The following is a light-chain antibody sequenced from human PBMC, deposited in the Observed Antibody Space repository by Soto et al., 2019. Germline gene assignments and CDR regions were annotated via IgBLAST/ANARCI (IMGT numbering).Light chain of an antibody. CDR1: QGISSY. CDR3: QQYYSYPRT. Sequence: AIRMTQSPSSLSASTGDRVTITCRASQGISSYLAWYQQKPAKAPKLLIYAAYNLQSGVRSRFSGSGSGTDFTLTISCLQSEDFATYYCQQYYSYPRTFGQGTKVEIK. V-gene: IGKV1-8*01. CDR2: AAY. J-gene: IGKJ1*01.